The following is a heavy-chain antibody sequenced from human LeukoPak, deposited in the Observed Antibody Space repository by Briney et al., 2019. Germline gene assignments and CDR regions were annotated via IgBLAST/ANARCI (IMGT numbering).Heavy chain of an antibody. V-gene: IGHV3-74*01. J-gene: IGHJ4*02. CDR1: GFTFSNYW. D-gene: IGHD4-17*01. CDR3: AADPNYGDYAGY. Sequence: GGSLRLSCAASGFTFSNYWMHWVRQAPGKGLVWVSRINSDGSSRNYADSVKGRFTISRDNAKNTLYLEMNSLRVEDTAVYYCAADPNYGDYAGYWGQGTLVTVSS. CDR2: INSDGSSR.